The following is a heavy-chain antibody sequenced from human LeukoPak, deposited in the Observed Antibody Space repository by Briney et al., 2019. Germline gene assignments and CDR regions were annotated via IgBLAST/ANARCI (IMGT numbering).Heavy chain of an antibody. V-gene: IGHV4-39*01. D-gene: IGHD2-2*01. CDR2: IYYSGST. J-gene: IGHJ6*02. CDR3: ARRYCSSTSCYGDYGMDV. Sequence: SETLSLTCTVSGGSISSSSYYWGWIRQPPGTGLEWIGSIYYSGSTYYNPSLKSRVTISVDTSKNQFSLKLSSVTAADTAVYYCARRYCSSTSCYGDYGMDVWGQGTTVTVSS. CDR1: GGSISSSSYY.